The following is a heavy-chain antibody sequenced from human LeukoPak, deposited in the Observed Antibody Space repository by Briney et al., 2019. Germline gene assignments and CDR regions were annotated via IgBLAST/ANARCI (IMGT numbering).Heavy chain of an antibody. V-gene: IGHV3-48*03. Sequence: GWSLRLSCAASGFTFSSYGMNWVRQAPGKGPEWVSYISRSGATIYYADSVKGRFTISRDNAKNSLYLQMSSLGAEDTAIYYCSRDRGGGDIYFDYWGQGTLVTVSS. CDR3: SRDRGGGDIYFDY. J-gene: IGHJ4*02. CDR2: ISRSGATI. CDR1: GFTFSSYG. D-gene: IGHD2-21*02.